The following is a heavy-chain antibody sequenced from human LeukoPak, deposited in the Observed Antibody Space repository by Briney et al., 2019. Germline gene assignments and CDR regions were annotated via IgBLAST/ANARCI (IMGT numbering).Heavy chain of an antibody. CDR3: ARDWEWRATRNLFDP. D-gene: IGHD3-3*01. J-gene: IGHJ5*02. CDR1: GYTFTSYG. CDR2: TSGDNVNT. Sequence: ASVKVSCKASGYTFTSYGISWVRQAPGQGLEWMGWTSGDNVNTYYAQKFLGRVTMTTDTSTTTAYMELRSLRSDDTVVYYCARDWEWRATRNLFDPWGQGTRVTVSS. V-gene: IGHV1-18*01.